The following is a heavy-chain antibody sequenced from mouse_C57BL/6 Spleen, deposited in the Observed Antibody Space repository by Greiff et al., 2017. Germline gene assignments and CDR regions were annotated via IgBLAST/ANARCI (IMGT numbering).Heavy chain of an antibody. Sequence: QVQLQQSGPELVKPGASVKLSCKASGYTFTSYDINWVKPRPGQGLEWIGGIYPRAGSPKYNEKFKGKATLTVDTSSITAYIELHSLTSEDSAVYFCAREEGYFDYWGQGTTLTVSS. V-gene: IGHV1-85*01. CDR3: AREEGYFDY. CDR2: IYPRAGSP. J-gene: IGHJ2*01. CDR1: GYTFTSYD.